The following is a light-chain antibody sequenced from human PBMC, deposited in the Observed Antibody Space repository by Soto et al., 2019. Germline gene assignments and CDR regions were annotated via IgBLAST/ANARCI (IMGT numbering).Light chain of an antibody. J-gene: IGKJ1*01. V-gene: IGKV1-5*03. CDR1: QTISSW. CDR3: QQYNSYSPT. Sequence: DIQMTQSPSTLSGXVGDRVTITCRASQTISSWLARYQQKPGKAPKLLIYKASTLKSGVPSRFSGSGSGTEFTLTISGLQPGDSATYYCQQYNSYSPTFGQGTKVDIK. CDR2: KAS.